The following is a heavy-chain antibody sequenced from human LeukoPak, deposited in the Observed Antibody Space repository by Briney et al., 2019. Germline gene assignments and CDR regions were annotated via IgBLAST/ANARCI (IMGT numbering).Heavy chain of an antibody. CDR1: GFTFSSYA. Sequence: PAGGSLRLSCAASGFTFSSYAMSWVRQAPGKGLEWVSAISGSGGSTYYADSVKGRFTISRDNSKNTLYLQMNSLRAEDTAVYYCAKDLFADFWSGYYTSSEGEYVYGGQGTLVTVSS. J-gene: IGHJ4*02. CDR2: ISGSGGST. D-gene: IGHD3-3*01. CDR3: AKDLFADFWSGYYTSSEGEYVY. V-gene: IGHV3-23*01.